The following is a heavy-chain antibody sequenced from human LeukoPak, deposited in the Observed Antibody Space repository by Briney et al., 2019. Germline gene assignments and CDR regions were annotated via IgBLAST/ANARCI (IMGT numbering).Heavy chain of an antibody. CDR3: ARGLKVDIVAIHLSGP. CDR1: GYTFTGYY. Sequence: ASVKVSCKASGYTFTGYYMHWVRQAPGQGLEWMGWINPNSGGTNYAQKFQGRVTMTRDTSISTAYMELSRLRSDDTAVYYCARGLKVDIVAIHLSGPWGQGTLVAVSS. CDR2: INPNSGGT. D-gene: IGHD5-12*01. V-gene: IGHV1-2*02. J-gene: IGHJ5*02.